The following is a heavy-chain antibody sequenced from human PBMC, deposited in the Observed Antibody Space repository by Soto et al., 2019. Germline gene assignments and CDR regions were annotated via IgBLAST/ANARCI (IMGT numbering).Heavy chain of an antibody. J-gene: IGHJ6*02. CDR1: GYTFTSYY. CDR2: INPSGGST. V-gene: IGHV1-46*01. D-gene: IGHD6-19*01. Sequence: ASVKVSCKASGYTFTSYYMHWVRQAPGQGLEWMGIINPSGGSTSYAQKFQGRVTMTRDTSTSTVYMELSSLRSEDTAVYYCARENSPIVVAVYYYYYGMDVWGQGTTVTVSS. CDR3: ARENSPIVVAVYYYYYGMDV.